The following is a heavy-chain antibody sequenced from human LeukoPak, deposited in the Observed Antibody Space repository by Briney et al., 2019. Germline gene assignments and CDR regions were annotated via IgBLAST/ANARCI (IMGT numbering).Heavy chain of an antibody. D-gene: IGHD3-22*01. CDR3: ARAKYYYDSSGYANWYFDL. J-gene: IGHJ2*01. Sequence: KPSETLSLTCTVSGYSISSGYYWGWIRQPPGKGLEWIGSIYHSGSTYYNPSLKSRVTISVDTSKNQFSLKLSSVTAADTAVYYCARAKYYYDSSGYANWYFDLWGRGTLVTVSS. CDR1: GYSISSGYY. V-gene: IGHV4-38-2*02. CDR2: IYHSGST.